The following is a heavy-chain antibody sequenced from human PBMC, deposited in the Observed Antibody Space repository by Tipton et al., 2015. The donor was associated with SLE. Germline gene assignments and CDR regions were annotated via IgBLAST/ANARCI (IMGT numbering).Heavy chain of an antibody. D-gene: IGHD3-3*01. CDR1: GGSISSHY. V-gene: IGHV4-59*11. J-gene: IGHJ4*02. Sequence: TLSLTCTVSGGSISSHYWSWIRQPPGKGLEWIGYIYFTGSTNYNPSLKSRVTISVDMSKNQFSLKRTSVTAADTAVYYCARNDCWSGKRFDYWGQGTLVNVSS. CDR3: ARNDCWSGKRFDY. CDR2: IYFTGST.